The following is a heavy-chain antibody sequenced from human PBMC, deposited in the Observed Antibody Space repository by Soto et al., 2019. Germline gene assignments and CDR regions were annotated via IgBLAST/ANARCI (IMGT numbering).Heavy chain of an antibody. CDR2: IAPGNGNT. V-gene: IGHV1-3*01. CDR3: AKGSRMWTPDY. D-gene: IGHD2-21*01. J-gene: IGHJ4*02. Sequence: QVQLVQSGAEVKKPGASVKVFCKASGYTFTDYAIHWVRQAPGQRLELMGWIAPGNGNTKYLQNFQGRVTITRDTSATTAYMELSSLRSEDTAVYYCAKGSRMWTPDYWGQGTLVTVSS. CDR1: GYTFTDYA.